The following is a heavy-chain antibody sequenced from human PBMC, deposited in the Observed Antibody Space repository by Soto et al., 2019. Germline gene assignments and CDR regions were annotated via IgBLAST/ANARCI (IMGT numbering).Heavy chain of an antibody. J-gene: IGHJ4*02. CDR2: ISANSGSK. D-gene: IGHD2-21*02. CDR3: ARGRGRYCGGDCEF. CDR1: GFTFSSYA. Sequence: EVQLLESGGGLVQPGGSLRLSCEVSGFTFSSYAMSWVHQAPGKGLEWVSGISANSGSKYYADSVKGRFTISRDNSKNTLDLQMDSLRVEDTALYHCARGRGRYCGGDCEFWGQGTLVAVSS. V-gene: IGHV3-23*01.